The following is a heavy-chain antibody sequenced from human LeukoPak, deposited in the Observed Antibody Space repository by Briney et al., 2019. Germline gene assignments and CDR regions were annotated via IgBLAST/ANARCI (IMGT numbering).Heavy chain of an antibody. CDR1: GFSVSDNY. J-gene: IGHJ4*02. CDR2: IYSGGRA. D-gene: IGHD6-19*01. CDR3: ARAPFRGYSTGWYRYFDC. V-gene: IGHV3-66*01. Sequence: GGSLRLSCAASGFSVSDNYMSWVRQAPGKGLEWVSVIYSGGRAYYADSVKGRFTISRDSSKNTLFLQMDSLRAEDTAVYYCARAPFRGYSTGWYRYFDCWGQGTLVTVSS.